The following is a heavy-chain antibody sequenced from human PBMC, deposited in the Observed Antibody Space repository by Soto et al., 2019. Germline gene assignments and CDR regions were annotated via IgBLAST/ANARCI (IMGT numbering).Heavy chain of an antibody. CDR2: ISTNNGNT. V-gene: IGHV1-18*01. D-gene: IGHD2-2*01. J-gene: IGHJ4*02. CDR3: AREYCTSTSCYGPDY. Sequence: QVQLVQSGAEVNKPGSSVKVSCEASGYTFTNYGISWGRQAPGQGLEWMGWISTNNGNTNYAQKFQGRVAMSTDTSTSTAYVELRSLRSDDTAVYYCAREYCTSTSCYGPDYWGQGTLVTVSS. CDR1: GYTFTNYG.